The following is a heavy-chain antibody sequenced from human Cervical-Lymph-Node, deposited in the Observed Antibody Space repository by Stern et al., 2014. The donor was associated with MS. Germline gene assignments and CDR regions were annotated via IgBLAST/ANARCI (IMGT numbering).Heavy chain of an antibody. V-gene: IGHV1-46*01. CDR1: GYTFTTYY. D-gene: IGHD1-1*01. Sequence: VQLVQYGAEIRKPGASVKISCEASGYTFTTYYMHWVRKAPGQGLEWVALFNPSGGKTTYAQRFQGRVNVTGDTSTSTVYMELTGLRSEDTAVYYCARVLSLATSDSWGQGTLVIVSS. CDR2: FNPSGGKT. J-gene: IGHJ4*02. CDR3: ARVLSLATSDS.